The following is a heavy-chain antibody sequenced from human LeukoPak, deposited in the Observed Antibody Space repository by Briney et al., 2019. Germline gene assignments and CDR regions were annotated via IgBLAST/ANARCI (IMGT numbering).Heavy chain of an antibody. CDR3: ARRRGDFWSDYYAFDY. J-gene: IGHJ4*02. D-gene: IGHD3-3*01. CDR2: IYYSGST. Sequence: PSQTLSLTCTVSGGSISSGGYYWSWIRQHPGKGLEWIGYIYYSGSTYYNPSLKSRVTISLDTSKNQFSLKLSSVTATDTAVYYCARRRGDFWSDYYAFDYWGQGTLVTISS. V-gene: IGHV4-31*03. CDR1: GGSISSGGYY.